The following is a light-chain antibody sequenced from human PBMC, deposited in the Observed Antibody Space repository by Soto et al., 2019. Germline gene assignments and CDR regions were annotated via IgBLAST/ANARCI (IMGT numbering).Light chain of an antibody. CDR1: QGVRND. CDR2: GAS. V-gene: IGKV1-6*01. Sequence: AIQMTQSPSSLSASVGDRVTITCRASQGVRNDLGWYQQKPGKAPKLLIYGASSLQSDVPSRFSGSGSGTDFTLTISSLQPEDFATYYCLQDDSYPRTFGGGTKVEIK. CDR3: LQDDSYPRT. J-gene: IGKJ4*01.